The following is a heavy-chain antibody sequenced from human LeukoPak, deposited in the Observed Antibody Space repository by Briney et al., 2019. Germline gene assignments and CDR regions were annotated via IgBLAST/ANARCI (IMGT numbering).Heavy chain of an antibody. CDR2: ISSSSSYI. Sequence: PGGSLRLSCAASGFTFSSYSMNWVRQAPGKGLEWVPSISSSSSYIYYADSVKGRFTISRDHAKNSLYLQMNSLRAEDTAVYYCARWLMTGTYYYYYMDVWGKGTTVTVSS. V-gene: IGHV3-21*01. CDR3: ARWLMTGTYYYYYMDV. J-gene: IGHJ6*03. CDR1: GFTFSSYS. D-gene: IGHD3-9*01.